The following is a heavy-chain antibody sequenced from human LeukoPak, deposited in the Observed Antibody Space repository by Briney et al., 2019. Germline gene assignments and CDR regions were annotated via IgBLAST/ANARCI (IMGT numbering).Heavy chain of an antibody. CDR1: GYTFTSYD. CDR3: ARVGEGLANDY. J-gene: IGHJ4*02. CDR2: MNPDSGNT. Sequence: ASVKVSCKASGYTFTSYDINWVRQATGQGLEWMGWMNPDSGNTGYTQKLQGRVTMTTDTSTSTAYMELRSLRSDDTAVYYCARVGEGLANDYWGQGTLVTVSS. D-gene: IGHD3-10*01. V-gene: IGHV1-8*02.